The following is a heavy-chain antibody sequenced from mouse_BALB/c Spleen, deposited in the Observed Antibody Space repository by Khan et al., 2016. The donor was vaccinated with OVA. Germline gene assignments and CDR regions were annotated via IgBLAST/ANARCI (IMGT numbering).Heavy chain of an antibody. CDR1: GFTFSSYS. CDR3: ASHLTGSFAY. V-gene: IGHV5-6*01. D-gene: IGHD4-1*01. Sequence: EVELVESGGDLVKPGGSRKLSCAASGFTFSSYSMSWVRQIPDKRLEWVATMSSGGDYTYYPDSVKGRFTISRDNAKNTLYLQMSSLKSEDTAMYYCASHLTGSFAYWGQGTLVTVSA. J-gene: IGHJ3*01. CDR2: MSSGGDYT.